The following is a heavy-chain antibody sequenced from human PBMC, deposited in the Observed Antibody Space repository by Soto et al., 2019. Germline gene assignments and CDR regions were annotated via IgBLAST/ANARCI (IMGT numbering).Heavy chain of an antibody. V-gene: IGHV3-48*01. D-gene: IGHD3-3*01. CDR2: ISSSSSTI. Sequence: EVQLVESGGGLVQPGGSLRLSCAASGFTFSSYSMNWVRQAPGKGLEWVSYISSSSSTIYYADSVKGRFTISRDNAKNSLYLQMNSLRAEDTAVYYCAREYYDFSSGYFPWGQGTLVTVSS. J-gene: IGHJ4*02. CDR1: GFTFSSYS. CDR3: AREYYDFSSGYFP.